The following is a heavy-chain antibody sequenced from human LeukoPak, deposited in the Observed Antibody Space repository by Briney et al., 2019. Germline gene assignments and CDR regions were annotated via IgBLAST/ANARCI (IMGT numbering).Heavy chain of an antibody. J-gene: IGHJ1*01. CDR1: GFTFNNAW. Sequence: GGSLRLSCAASGFTFNNAWMSWVRQAPGKGLEWVGRIKGKTDGGTTDYGAPVKGRFTISRDDSKNTLYLQMNSLKTEDTAVYYCNIGPKVVPAARNFQHWGQGTLVTVSS. D-gene: IGHD2-2*01. CDR3: NIGPKVVPAARNFQH. CDR2: IKGKTDGGTT. V-gene: IGHV3-15*01.